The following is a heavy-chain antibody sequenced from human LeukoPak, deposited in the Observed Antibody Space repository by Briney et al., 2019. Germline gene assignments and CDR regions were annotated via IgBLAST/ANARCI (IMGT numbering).Heavy chain of an antibody. CDR1: GFTFSSYA. V-gene: IGHV3-64*01. Sequence: GGSLRLSCAASGFTFSSYAMHWVRQAPGKGLEYVSAISSNGGSTYYANSVKGRFTISRDNSKNTLYLQMGSLRAEDMAVCYCARAGEMAAAFFDYWGQGTLVTVSS. CDR3: ARAGEMAAAFFDY. CDR2: ISSNGGST. J-gene: IGHJ4*02. D-gene: IGHD5-24*01.